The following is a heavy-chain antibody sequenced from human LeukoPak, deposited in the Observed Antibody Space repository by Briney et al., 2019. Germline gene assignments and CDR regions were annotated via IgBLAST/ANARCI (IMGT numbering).Heavy chain of an antibody. CDR1: GFTFSSYW. CDR3: ARYGLGDTFDI. V-gene: IGHV3-7*01. CDR2: IKQDGSET. Sequence: GGSLRLSCAASGFTFSSYWMSWVRQAPGKGLEWVASIKQDGSETRYVDPVKGRFTIFRDNTKTSLYLQMNSLRAEDTAVYYCARYGLGDTFDIWGQGTVVTVSS. J-gene: IGHJ3*02. D-gene: IGHD4-17*01.